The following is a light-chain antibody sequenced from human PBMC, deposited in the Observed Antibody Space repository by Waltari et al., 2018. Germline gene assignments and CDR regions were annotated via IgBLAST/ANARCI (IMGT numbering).Light chain of an antibody. J-gene: IGLJ3*02. CDR1: HLGRKY. CDR3: QAWDSSSVV. V-gene: IGLV3-1*01. CDR2: QDP. Sequence: SYELTHPPSVSVSLCRRATITCPADHLGRKYVCWYQQKAGQSPLLVRYQDPNRPSGIPYRVSGSDTWNTSTLTISETRTMDEADYYCQAWDSSSVVFGGGTKLTVL.